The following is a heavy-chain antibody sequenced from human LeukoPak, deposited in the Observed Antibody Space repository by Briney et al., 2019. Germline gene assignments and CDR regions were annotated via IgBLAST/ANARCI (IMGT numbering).Heavy chain of an antibody. CDR3: ARDRYYDSGSYYN. CDR2: IYYSGST. J-gene: IGHJ4*02. D-gene: IGHD3-10*01. Sequence: PSETLSLTCTVSGGSISSYYWNWIRQPPGKGLEWIGYIYYSGSTNYNPSLKSRVTISVDTSKNQFSLKLSSVTAADTAVYYCARDRYYDSGSYYNWGQGTLVTVSS. CDR1: GGSISSYY. V-gene: IGHV4-59*01.